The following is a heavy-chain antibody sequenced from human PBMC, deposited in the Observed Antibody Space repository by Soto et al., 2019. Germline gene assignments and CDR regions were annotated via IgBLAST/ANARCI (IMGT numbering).Heavy chain of an antibody. V-gene: IGHV3-23*01. J-gene: IGHJ4*02. CDR2: ITGSGDYT. Sequence: EVQVLESGGGLVQPGGSLRLSWADSGFTFSSYALTWIRQAPGKGLEWVSAITGSGDYTYYADSAKGRFTISRDNSKNTLYLLMNSLRAEDTAVYYWAKGSRSSYPYYLDYWGQGTLVTVSS. CDR1: GFTFSSYA. D-gene: IGHD3-10*01. CDR3: AKGSRSSYPYYLDY.